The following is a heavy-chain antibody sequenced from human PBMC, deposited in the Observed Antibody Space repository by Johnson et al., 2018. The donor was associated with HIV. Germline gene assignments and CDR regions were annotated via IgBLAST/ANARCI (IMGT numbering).Heavy chain of an antibody. Sequence: QVQLVESGGGVVQPGRSLRLSCAASGFTFSDYAMHWVRQAPGKGLEWVAVISYDGSNKYYSDSVKGRFTISRDNSKNTLYLQLNSPRAEDTAVYYCARAGAVGFDAFISGAKGQWSPSLQ. D-gene: IGHD6-19*01. CDR3: ARAGAVGFDAFIS. CDR2: ISYDGSNK. CDR1: GFTFSDYA. J-gene: IGHJ3*02. V-gene: IGHV3-30*04.